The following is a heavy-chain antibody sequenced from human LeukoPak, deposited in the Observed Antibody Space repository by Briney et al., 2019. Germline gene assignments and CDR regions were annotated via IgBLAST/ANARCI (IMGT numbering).Heavy chain of an antibody. CDR3: AKDRPNKRWLQFGSGPNDPDY. CDR2: ITYDGSNK. D-gene: IGHD5-24*01. Sequence: GRSLRLSCAASGFTFSSYGMHWVRQAPGKGLEWVAVITYDGSNKYYADSVKGRFTISRDNSKNTLYLQMNSLRAEDTAVYYCAKDRPNKRWLQFGSGPNDPDYWGQGALVTVSS. J-gene: IGHJ4*02. V-gene: IGHV3-30*18. CDR1: GFTFSSYG.